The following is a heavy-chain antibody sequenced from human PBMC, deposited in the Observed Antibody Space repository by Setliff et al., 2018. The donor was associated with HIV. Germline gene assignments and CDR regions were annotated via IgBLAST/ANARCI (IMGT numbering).Heavy chain of an antibody. CDR1: GGSVNSQSDY. CDR3: ARARGSTLYINTFDS. V-gene: IGHV4-61*09. Sequence: SLTCAVYGGSVNSQSDYWTWIRQPAGKGLEWLGHIYISRSTNYNPSFKGRVAMSVDRSKNQFSLKLSSVTAADTAVYHCARARGSTLYINTFDSWGQGTLVTVSS. CDR2: IYISRST. J-gene: IGHJ4*02. D-gene: IGHD3-16*01.